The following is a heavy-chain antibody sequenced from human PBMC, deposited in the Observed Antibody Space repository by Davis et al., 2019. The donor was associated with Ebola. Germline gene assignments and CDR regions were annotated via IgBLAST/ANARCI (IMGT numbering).Heavy chain of an antibody. CDR3: ARGRYSSSWQINYYGMDV. CDR2: INAGNGNT. CDR1: GYTFTSYA. Sequence: ASVKVSCKASGYTFTSYAMHWVRQAPGQRLEWMGWINAGNGNTKYSQKFQGRVTITRDTSASTAYMELSSLRSEDTAVYYCARGRYSSSWQINYYGMDVWDQGTTVTVSS. V-gene: IGHV1-3*01. D-gene: IGHD6-13*01. J-gene: IGHJ6*02.